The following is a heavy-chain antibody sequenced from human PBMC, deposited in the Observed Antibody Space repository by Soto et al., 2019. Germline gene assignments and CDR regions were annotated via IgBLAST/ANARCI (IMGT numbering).Heavy chain of an antibody. CDR3: ARDASGYSYGNDAFDI. CDR2: IWYVGSNK. V-gene: IGHV3-33*01. J-gene: IGHJ3*02. D-gene: IGHD5-18*01. Sequence: QVQLVESGGGVVQPGRSLRLSCAASGFTFSSYGMHWVRQAPGKGLEWVAVIWYVGSNKYYADSVKGRFTISRDNSKNTLYLQMNSLRAEDTAVYYCARDASGYSYGNDAFDIWGQGTMVTVSS. CDR1: GFTFSSYG.